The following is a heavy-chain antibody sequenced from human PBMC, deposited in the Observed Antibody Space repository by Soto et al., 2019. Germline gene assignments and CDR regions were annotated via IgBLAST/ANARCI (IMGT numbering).Heavy chain of an antibody. Sequence: QVQLQQWGAGLLKPSETLSLTCTVYGGSFSRYHWNWIRQAPGKGLEWIGEIHHDGGTTYSPSLEGRVTISVDTSKNEFSLKLSSVTAADTGVYYCARGYGEEWPTSDFWGQGTLVTVSS. CDR3: ARGYGEEWPTSDF. CDR1: GGSFSRYH. D-gene: IGHD3-10*01. J-gene: IGHJ4*02. CDR2: IHHDGGT. V-gene: IGHV4-34*01.